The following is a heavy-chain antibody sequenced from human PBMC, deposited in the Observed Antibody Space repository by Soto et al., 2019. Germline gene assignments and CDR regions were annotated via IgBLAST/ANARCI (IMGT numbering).Heavy chain of an antibody. Sequence: PGGSLRLSCAASGFTFSDYYMSWIRQAPGKGLEWVSYISSSSSYTNYADSVKGRFTISRDNAKNSLYLQMNSLRAEDAAVYYCARGPFGELERRMWFDPWGQGTLVTV. D-gene: IGHD1-1*01. CDR2: ISSSSSYT. CDR3: ARGPFGELERRMWFDP. V-gene: IGHV3-11*06. J-gene: IGHJ5*02. CDR1: GFTFSDYY.